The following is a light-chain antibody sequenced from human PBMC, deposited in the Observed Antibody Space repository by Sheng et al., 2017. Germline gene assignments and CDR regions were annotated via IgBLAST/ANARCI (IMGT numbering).Light chain of an antibody. CDR2: AAS. CDR3: LQHTSYPLT. J-gene: IGKJ4*01. Sequence: DIHMTQSPSSLFASVGDRVTITCRASQRIGNYLNWYQQKAERAPNLLIYAASTLQSGVPSRFSGSGSGTEFTLTISSLQPEDFATYYCLQHTSYPLTFGGGTKVEIK. V-gene: IGKV1-17*01. CDR1: QRIGNY.